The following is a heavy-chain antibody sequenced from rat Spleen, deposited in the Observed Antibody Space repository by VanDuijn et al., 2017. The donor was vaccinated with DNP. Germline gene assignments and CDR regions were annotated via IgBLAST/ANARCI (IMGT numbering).Heavy chain of an antibody. D-gene: IGHD1-11*01. CDR2: IIYDGSGT. CDR3: ATRGNNGGYDY. J-gene: IGHJ2*01. Sequence: EVQLVESGGGLVQPGNSLKLSCAASGFTFSDYAMAWVRQSPKKGLEWVATIIYDGSGTYYRDSVKGRFTISRDNAKSTLYLQVDSLRSEDTATYYCATRGNNGGYDYWGQGVMVTVSS. V-gene: IGHV5S10*01. CDR1: GFTFSDYA.